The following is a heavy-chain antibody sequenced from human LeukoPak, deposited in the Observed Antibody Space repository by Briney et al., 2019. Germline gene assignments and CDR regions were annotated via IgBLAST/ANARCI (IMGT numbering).Heavy chain of an antibody. CDR3: ARDRTDFWSHQGWFDP. CDR1: DASISSYY. D-gene: IGHD3-3*01. CDR2: IYYSGYT. V-gene: IGHV4-59*12. Sequence: PSETLSLTCSVSDASISSYYWSWIRQSPEKGLEWIGYIYYSGYTDYNPSLKSRVTISVDTSKNQFSLKLSSVTAADTAVYYCARDRTDFWSHQGWFDPWGQGTLVTVSS. J-gene: IGHJ5*02.